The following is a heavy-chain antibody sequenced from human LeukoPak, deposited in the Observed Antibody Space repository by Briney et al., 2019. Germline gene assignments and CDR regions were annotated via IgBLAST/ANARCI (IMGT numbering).Heavy chain of an antibody. CDR2: ISSSSSTI. Sequence: GGSLRLSCAASGFTFSSYWMNWVRQAPEKGLEWVSYISSSSSTIYYADSVKGRFTISRDNAKNSLYLQMNSLRAEDTAVYYCARDSGTYYDILTGPDAFDIWGQGTMVTVSS. V-gene: IGHV3-48*01. CDR1: GFTFSSYW. D-gene: IGHD3-9*01. CDR3: ARDSGTYYDILTGPDAFDI. J-gene: IGHJ3*02.